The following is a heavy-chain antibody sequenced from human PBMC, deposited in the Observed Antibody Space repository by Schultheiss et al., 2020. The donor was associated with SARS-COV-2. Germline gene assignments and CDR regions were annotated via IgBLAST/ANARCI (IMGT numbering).Heavy chain of an antibody. D-gene: IGHD6-6*01. J-gene: IGHJ4*02. CDR2: IYHSGST. CDR1: GYSISSGYY. CDR3: ASLKTRTTPVSSKSYYFDY. Sequence: SETLSLTCAVSGYSISSGYYWGWIRQPPGKGLEWIGSIYHSGSTYYNPSLKSRVTISVDTSKNQFSLKLSSVTAADTAVYYCASLKTRTTPVSSKSYYFDYCGQVTLVTVSS. V-gene: IGHV4-38-2*01.